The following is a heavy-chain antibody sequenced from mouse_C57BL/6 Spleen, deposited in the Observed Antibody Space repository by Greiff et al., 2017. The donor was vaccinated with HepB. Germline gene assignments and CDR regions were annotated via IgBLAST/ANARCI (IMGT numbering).Heavy chain of an antibody. CDR1: GYAFSSSW. V-gene: IGHV1-82*01. J-gene: IGHJ2*01. D-gene: IGHD6-1*01. Sequence: VQLQQSGPELVKPGASVKISCKASGYAFSSSWMNWVKQRPGKGLEWIGRIYPGDGDTNYNGKFKGKATLTADKSSSTAYMQLSSLTSEDSAVYFCALSPFDYWGQGTTLTVSS. CDR2: IYPGDGDT. CDR3: ALSPFDY.